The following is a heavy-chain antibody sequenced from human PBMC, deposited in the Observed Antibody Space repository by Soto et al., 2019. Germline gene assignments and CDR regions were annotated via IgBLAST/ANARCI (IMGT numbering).Heavy chain of an antibody. Sequence: GSLRLSCAASGFTFSSYGMHWVRQAPGKGLEWVAVISYDGSNKYYADSVKGRFTISRDNSKNTLYLQMNSLRAEDTAVYYCAKDYCSGGSCYPRDFDYWGQGTLVTVSS. V-gene: IGHV3-30*18. J-gene: IGHJ4*02. CDR1: GFTFSSYG. CDR2: ISYDGSNK. CDR3: AKDYCSGGSCYPRDFDY. D-gene: IGHD2-15*01.